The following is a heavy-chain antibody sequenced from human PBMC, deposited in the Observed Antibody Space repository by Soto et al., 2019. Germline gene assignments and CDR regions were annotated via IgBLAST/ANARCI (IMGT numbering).Heavy chain of an antibody. CDR1: CASISSAGHL. J-gene: IGHJ5*02. Sequence: LSETLSLTCTVSCASISSAGHLWSWIRQHPGKGLEWIGYISNSGSTNYNPSLKSRVRISVETSKNQFSLNLSSVTVADTAVYYCVRDRGSWGQGTLVTVSS. V-gene: IGHV4-31*03. CDR2: ISNSGST. D-gene: IGHD6-25*01. CDR3: VRDRGS.